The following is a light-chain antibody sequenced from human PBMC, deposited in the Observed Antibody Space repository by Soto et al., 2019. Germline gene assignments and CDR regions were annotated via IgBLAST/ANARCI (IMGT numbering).Light chain of an antibody. CDR3: QQANSFPLT. CDR2: ASS. Sequence: IQMTQSPSSLSASVGDRVTITCRASQDISIWLAWYRQKPGKAPNYLIYASSTFATGVPSRFSGSGYGTDFTLTISSLQPEDFATYYCQQANSFPLTVGQGTRLEI. V-gene: IGKV1-12*01. J-gene: IGKJ5*01. CDR1: QDISIW.